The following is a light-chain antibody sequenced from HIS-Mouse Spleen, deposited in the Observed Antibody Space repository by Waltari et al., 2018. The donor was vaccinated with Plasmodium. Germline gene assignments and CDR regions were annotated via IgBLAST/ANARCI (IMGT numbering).Light chain of an antibody. CDR3: QQSYSTWT. CDR1: QSISSY. Sequence: DSQMTQSPPSLSASVADRVTITCRASQSISSYLNWYQQKPGKAPKLLIYAASSLQSGVPSRFSGSGSGTDFTLSISSLQPEDFATYYCQQSYSTWTFGQGTKVEIK. CDR2: AAS. V-gene: IGKV1-39*01. J-gene: IGKJ1*01.